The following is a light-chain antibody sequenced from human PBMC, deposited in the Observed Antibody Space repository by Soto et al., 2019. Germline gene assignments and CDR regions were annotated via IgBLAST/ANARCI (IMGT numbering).Light chain of an antibody. CDR2: DAS. J-gene: IGKJ5*01. CDR1: QDITNY. Sequence: DIQMTQSPSSLSGSVGDRFTITCQASQDITNYLNWYQQKPGKAPRLLLYDASSLETGVPSRFSGSGSGTDFTFTISSLQPEDIATYYCQHYGHLQITFGQGTRLEIK. CDR3: QHYGHLQIT. V-gene: IGKV1-33*01.